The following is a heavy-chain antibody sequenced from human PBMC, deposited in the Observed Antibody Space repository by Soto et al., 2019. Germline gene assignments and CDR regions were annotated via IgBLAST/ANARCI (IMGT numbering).Heavy chain of an antibody. CDR2: IKEDGTAR. V-gene: IGHV3-7*01. J-gene: IGHJ4*02. Sequence: GGSLRLSCVASQFTFSRYWMGWLRQGPGKGLEWVATIKEDGTARYYLDSVKGRFTISRDQSKNTLYLQMNSLRAEDTAVYYCARDFCPVPTCYDLWGQGVLVTVSS. CDR1: QFTFSRYW. CDR3: ARDFCPVPTCYDL. D-gene: IGHD2-2*01.